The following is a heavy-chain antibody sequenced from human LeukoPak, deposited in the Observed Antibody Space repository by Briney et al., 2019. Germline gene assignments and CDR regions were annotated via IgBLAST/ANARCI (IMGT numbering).Heavy chain of an antibody. CDR3: AKERIAAAGTFLYGMDV. CDR2: ISYDGSNK. Sequence: GRSLRLSCAASGFTFSSYGMHWVRQAPGKGLEWVAVISYDGSNKYYADSVKGRFTISRDNSKNTLYLQMNSLRAEDTAVYYCAKERIAAAGTFLYGMDVWGQGTTVTVSS. CDR1: GFTFSSYG. J-gene: IGHJ6*02. D-gene: IGHD6-13*01. V-gene: IGHV3-30*18.